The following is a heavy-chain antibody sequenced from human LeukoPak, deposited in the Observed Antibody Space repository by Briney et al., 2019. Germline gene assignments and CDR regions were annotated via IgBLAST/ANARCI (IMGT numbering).Heavy chain of an antibody. CDR3: ARGGDYLDF. CDR2: INSDGSST. Sequence: PGGFLRLSCAASGFTFRTYWMHWVRQAPGKGLVWVSRINSDGSSTRYADSVKGRFTISRDNAKNTLYLQMNSLRAEDTAVYYCARGGDYLDFWGQGTLVTVSS. CDR1: GFTFRTYW. V-gene: IGHV3-74*01. J-gene: IGHJ4*02.